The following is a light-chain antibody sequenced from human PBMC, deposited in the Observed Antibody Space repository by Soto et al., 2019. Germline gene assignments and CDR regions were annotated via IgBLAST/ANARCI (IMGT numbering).Light chain of an antibody. Sequence: DIKMTQSPSSLSASVGDRVTITCRASQSISSWLAWYQQKPGKAPKLLIYAASSLESGVPSRFSGSGSGKEFTPTSSSLQADDAATYCCQQYNSYRTFGEGTKVDI. CDR3: QQYNSYRT. J-gene: IGKJ4*01. CDR2: AAS. CDR1: QSISSW. V-gene: IGKV1-5*01.